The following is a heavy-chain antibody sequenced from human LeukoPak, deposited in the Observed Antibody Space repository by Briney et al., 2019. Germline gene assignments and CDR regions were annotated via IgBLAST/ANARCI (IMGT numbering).Heavy chain of an antibody. V-gene: IGHV3-11*01. CDR2: ISSSGSSI. CDR3: AKGIWYSSPGAFDI. Sequence: GGSLRLSCAASGLTFSDYYMSWIRQAPGKGLEWVSYISSSGSSIFYADSVKGRFTISRDNAKNSLYLQMNSLRAEDTAVYYCAKGIWYSSPGAFDIWGQGTMVTVSS. D-gene: IGHD6-13*01. J-gene: IGHJ3*02. CDR1: GLTFSDYY.